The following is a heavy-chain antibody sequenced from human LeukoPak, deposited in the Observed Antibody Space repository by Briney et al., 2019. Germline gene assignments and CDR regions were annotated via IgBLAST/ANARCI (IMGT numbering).Heavy chain of an antibody. CDR3: ARTILLWLDGAVGMDV. Sequence: GASVKVSCKASGYTFTSYDINWVRQATGQGLEWMGWMNPNSGNTGYAQKFQGRVTMTRNTSISTAYMELSSLRSEDTAVYYCARTILLWLDGAVGMDVWGQGTTVTVSS. D-gene: IGHD3-10*01. J-gene: IGHJ6*02. V-gene: IGHV1-8*01. CDR2: MNPNSGNT. CDR1: GYTFTSYD.